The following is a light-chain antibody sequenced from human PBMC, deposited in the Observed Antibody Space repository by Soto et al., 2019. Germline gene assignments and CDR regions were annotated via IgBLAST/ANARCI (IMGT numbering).Light chain of an antibody. Sequence: EIVLTQSPGTLSLSPGERATLFCRVSQVVNDAYLAWYQQKPCQAPRLLIHGASNRATGVPDRFSGSGSGADFTLTISRLEPEDFAVYFCQQYGTSPFTFGQGSKLEIK. V-gene: IGKV3-20*01. CDR2: GAS. CDR1: QVVNDAY. CDR3: QQYGTSPFT. J-gene: IGKJ2*01.